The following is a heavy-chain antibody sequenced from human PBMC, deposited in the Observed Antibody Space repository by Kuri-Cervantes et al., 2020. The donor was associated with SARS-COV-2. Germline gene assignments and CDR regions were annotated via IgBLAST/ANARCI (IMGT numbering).Heavy chain of an antibody. CDR2: INPSGGGT. D-gene: IGHD5-18*01. CDR1: GYTFTSNY. CDR3: ARDLFPTAMATGFDY. Sequence: ASVKVSCKASGYTFTSNYIHWVRQAPGQGLEWMGAINPSGGGTTYAQKFQGRVTMTRDTSTSTVYMELSSLRSEDTAVYYCARDLFPTAMATGFDYWGQGTLVTVSS. J-gene: IGHJ4*02. V-gene: IGHV1-46*01.